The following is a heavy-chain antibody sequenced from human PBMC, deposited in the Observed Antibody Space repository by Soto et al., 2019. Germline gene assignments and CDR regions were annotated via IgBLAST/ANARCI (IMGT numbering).Heavy chain of an antibody. Sequence: SGPTLVNTPQTLTLTCTFSGFSFTTDAVAVGWIRQTPGGALEWLTLIYYNDDRRFSPSLKTRLTITGDIAKNQEVLSLTMGDLWDTATDFCSRGSDQYEGIYFDYWGQGIPVTVSS. CDR1: GFSFTTDAVA. J-gene: IGHJ4*02. CDR2: IYYNDDR. D-gene: IGHD6-19*01. CDR3: SRGSDQYEGIYFDY. V-gene: IGHV2-5*01.